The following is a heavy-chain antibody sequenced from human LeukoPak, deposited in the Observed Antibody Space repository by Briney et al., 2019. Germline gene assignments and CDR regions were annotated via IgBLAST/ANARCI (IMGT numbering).Heavy chain of an antibody. D-gene: IGHD5-24*01. CDR3: AKSGYNRFDY. CDR2: ISGGGSGGST. Sequence: GGSLRLSCAASGFTFSSSAMSWVRQAPGRGLEWVSNISGGGSGGSTYYADSVKGRFTISRDNSKNTLYLQMNSLRAEDTAVYYCAKSGYNRFDYWGQGTLVTVSS. CDR1: GFTFSSSA. V-gene: IGHV3-23*01. J-gene: IGHJ4*02.